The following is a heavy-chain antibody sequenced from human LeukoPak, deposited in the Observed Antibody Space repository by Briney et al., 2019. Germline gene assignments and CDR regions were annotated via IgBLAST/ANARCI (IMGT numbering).Heavy chain of an antibody. CDR3: VRGYSFGPYGMDV. V-gene: IGHV3-64D*09. D-gene: IGHD2-15*01. CDR1: GFAFSFFA. CDR2: ISDSGGST. Sequence: GGSLRLSCEASGFAFSFFAMSWLRQAPGKGLEYVSAISDSGGSTYYADSVKGRFAISRDNSKNTLYLQMSSLRAEDTAVYFCVRGYSFGPYGMDVWGQGTTVTVSS. J-gene: IGHJ6*02.